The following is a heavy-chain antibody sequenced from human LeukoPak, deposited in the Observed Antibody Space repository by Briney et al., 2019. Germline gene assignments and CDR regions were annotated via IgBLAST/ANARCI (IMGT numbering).Heavy chain of an antibody. CDR2: ISAYNGNT. CDR3: ARIGFLERLFSPNYFDY. V-gene: IGHV1-18*01. J-gene: IGHJ4*02. Sequence: ASVKVSCKASGYSFTSYGISWVRQAPGQGLEWMGWISAYNGNTNYAQKLQGRVTMTTDTSTSTAYMELRSLRSDDTAVYYCARIGFLERLFSPNYFDYWGQGTLVTVSS. D-gene: IGHD3-3*01. CDR1: GYSFTSYG.